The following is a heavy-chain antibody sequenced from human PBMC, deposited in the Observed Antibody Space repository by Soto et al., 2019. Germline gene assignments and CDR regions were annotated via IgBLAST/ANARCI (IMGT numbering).Heavy chain of an antibody. CDR1: GFTFSSYA. V-gene: IGHV3-30-3*01. D-gene: IGHD2-15*01. J-gene: IGHJ6*02. CDR3: ARDRGGGSPYYYYGMDV. CDR2: ISYDGSNK. Sequence: QVQLVESGGGVVQPGRSLRLSCAASGFTFSSYAMHWVRQAPGKGLEWVAVISYDGSNKYYADSVKGRFTISRDNSKNTLYLQMSSLRAEDTAVYYCARDRGGGSPYYYYGMDVWGQGTTVTVSS.